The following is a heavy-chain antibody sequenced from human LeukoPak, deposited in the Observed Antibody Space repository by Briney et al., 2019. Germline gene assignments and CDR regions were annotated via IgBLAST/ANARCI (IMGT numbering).Heavy chain of an antibody. CDR2: ISGSGGST. J-gene: IGHJ6*02. Sequence: GGSLRLSWAASGFTFSSYAMSWVRQAPGKGLEWVSAISGSGGSTYYADSVKGRFTISRDNSKNTLYLQMNSLRAEDTAVYYCANSIVDTAMIDYYYYYGMDVWGQETTVTVSS. D-gene: IGHD5-18*01. CDR1: GFTFSSYA. CDR3: ANSIVDTAMIDYYYYYGMDV. V-gene: IGHV3-23*01.